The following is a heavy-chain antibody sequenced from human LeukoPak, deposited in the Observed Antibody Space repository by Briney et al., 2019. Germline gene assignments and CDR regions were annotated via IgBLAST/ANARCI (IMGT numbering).Heavy chain of an antibody. CDR1: GFRFSGHS. CDR2: ITNSGDFV. CDR3: AREARATPDF. V-gene: IGHV3-11*01. Sequence: GGSLRLSCAASGFRFSGHSMSWIRQAPGKGLEWISYITNSGDFVNYADSVKGRFTISRDNAKNSLYLQINSLRAEDTAVYNCAREARATPDFWGQGTVVTVSS. D-gene: IGHD1-26*01. J-gene: IGHJ4*02.